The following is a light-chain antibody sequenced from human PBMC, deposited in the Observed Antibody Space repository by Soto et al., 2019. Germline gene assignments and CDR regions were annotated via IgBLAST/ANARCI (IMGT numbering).Light chain of an antibody. V-gene: IGKV2D-29*01. CDR1: QNLLHTDGKTY. Sequence: DIVMTQTPLSLSVTPGQPASISCKSSQNLLHTDGKTYFYWYLQKPGQPPQLLIYGISNRFSGVPDRFCGGGSGTTFTLRISRVEAEDVGVYYCMQSIQPPFTFGGGTKVEIK. CDR2: GIS. CDR3: MQSIQPPFT. J-gene: IGKJ4*01.